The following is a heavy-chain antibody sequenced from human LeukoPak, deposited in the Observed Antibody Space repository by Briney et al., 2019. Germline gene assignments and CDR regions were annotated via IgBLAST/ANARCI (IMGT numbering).Heavy chain of an antibody. J-gene: IGHJ3*02. CDR1: GFTFSIYA. CDR3: AKLYGDYKHAFHI. V-gene: IGHV3-23*01. CDR2: ITAGGGST. D-gene: IGHD4-17*01. Sequence: GGSLRLSCAASGFTFSIYAMSWVRQAPGKGLEWVSGITAGGGSTYYVDSVKGRFTICRDNSKNTLDLQMNSLSAEDTALYYCAKLYGDYKHAFHIWGQGTMVTVSS.